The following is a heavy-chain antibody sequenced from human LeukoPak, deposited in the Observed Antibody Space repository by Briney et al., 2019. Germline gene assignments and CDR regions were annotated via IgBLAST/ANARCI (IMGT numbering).Heavy chain of an antibody. V-gene: IGHV3-11*01. CDR3: ARRRYNWNAIDY. Sequence: GGSLRLSCAASGFTFSDYYMSWIRQAPGKGLEWVSYISSSGSAIYYADSVKGRFTISRDNAKNSLYLQMNSLRAEDTAVYFCARRRYNWNAIDYWGQGTLVTVSS. CDR2: ISSSGSAI. D-gene: IGHD1-20*01. J-gene: IGHJ4*02. CDR1: GFTFSDYY.